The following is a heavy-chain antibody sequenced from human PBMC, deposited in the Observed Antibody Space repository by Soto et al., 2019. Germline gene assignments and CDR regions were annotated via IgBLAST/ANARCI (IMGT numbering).Heavy chain of an antibody. CDR1: GFTFSTYG. CDR3: AKGVTTVTTYFQH. CDR2: ISYDGSNE. V-gene: IGHV3-30*18. D-gene: IGHD4-17*01. Sequence: PGGSLRLSCAASGFTFSTYGIHWVRQAPGKGLEWVAVISYDGSNEYYVDSVKGRFTISRDNSKNSLYLQMNSLRAEDTAVYYCAKGVTTVTTYFQHWGQGTLVTVSS. J-gene: IGHJ1*01.